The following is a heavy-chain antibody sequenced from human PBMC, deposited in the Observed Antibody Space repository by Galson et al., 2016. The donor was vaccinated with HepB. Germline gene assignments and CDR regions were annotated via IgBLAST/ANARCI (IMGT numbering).Heavy chain of an antibody. Sequence: SLRLSCAASGFTFSSYAMHWVRQAPGKGLEWVAGISYDGSNKYRAESVKGRFTISRDNSKNTVYLQMNSLRAEDTAVYYCARGMGRGLDYWGQGTLVTVSS. V-gene: IGHV3-30*04. D-gene: IGHD3-10*01. CDR3: ARGMGRGLDY. J-gene: IGHJ4*02. CDR1: GFTFSSYA. CDR2: ISYDGSNK.